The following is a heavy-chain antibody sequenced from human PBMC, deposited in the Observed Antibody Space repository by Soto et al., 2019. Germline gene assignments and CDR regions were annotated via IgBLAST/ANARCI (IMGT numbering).Heavy chain of an antibody. J-gene: IGHJ6*03. CDR1: GFTFSSYS. V-gene: IGHV3-48*04. D-gene: IGHD3-10*01. CDR3: SRGASGAGSYYHYYYYYYMDV. Sequence: EVQLVESGGGLVQPGGSLRLSCAASGFTFSSYSMNWVRQAPRKGLEWVSYISSSSSTIYYADSAKGRCTISRDNAKNSLHLQMNNLRAEDTAALYCSRGASGAGSYYHYYYYYYMDVWGKGTTVTVSS. CDR2: ISSSSSTI.